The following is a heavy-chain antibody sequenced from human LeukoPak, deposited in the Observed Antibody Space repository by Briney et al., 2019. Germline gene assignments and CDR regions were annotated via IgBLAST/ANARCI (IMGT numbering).Heavy chain of an antibody. D-gene: IGHD4-17*01. CDR2: IYYSGST. CDR3: ARAAERDYGDPDAFDI. Sequence: SETLSLTCTVSGCSVSSGSYYWSWIRQPPGKGLEWIGYIYYSGSTNYNPSLKSRVTISVDTSKNQFSLKLSSVTAADTAVYYCARAAERDYGDPDAFDIWGQGTMVTVSS. CDR1: GCSVSSGSYY. V-gene: IGHV4-61*01. J-gene: IGHJ3*02.